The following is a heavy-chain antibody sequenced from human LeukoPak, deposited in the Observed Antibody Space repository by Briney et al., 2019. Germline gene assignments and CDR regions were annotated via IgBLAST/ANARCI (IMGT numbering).Heavy chain of an antibody. CDR2: IRQDGNKI. Sequence: AGGSLRLSCAASGFTFSNYWMSWVRQAPGKGLEWVANIRQDGNKIYYADSVKGRFTISRDNSKSTVYLQMNSLRVEDAAVYYCSKDLTSDFGGDLDPWGQGTLVTVSS. CDR3: SKDLTSDFGGDLDP. D-gene: IGHD3-10*01. J-gene: IGHJ5*02. V-gene: IGHV3-7*01. CDR1: GFTFSNYW.